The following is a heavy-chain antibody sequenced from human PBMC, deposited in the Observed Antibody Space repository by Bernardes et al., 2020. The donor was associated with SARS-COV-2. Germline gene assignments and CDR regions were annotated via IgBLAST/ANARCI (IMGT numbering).Heavy chain of an antibody. D-gene: IGHD6-25*01. CDR3: ARSGARGSGWIVS. CDR2: FYTTGST. J-gene: IGHJ4*02. CDR1: GDSMSSGFYY. Sequence: SETLSLTCTVSGDSMSSGFYYWSWIRRPAGKGLEWIGRFYTTGSTNYNPSLKSRVTISMDTSNSQFFLKLSSVTAADTAVYYCARSGARGSGWIVSWGQGTLVTVSS. V-gene: IGHV4-61*02.